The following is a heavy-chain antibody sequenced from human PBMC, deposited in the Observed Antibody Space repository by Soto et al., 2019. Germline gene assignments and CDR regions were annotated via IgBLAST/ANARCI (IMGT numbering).Heavy chain of an antibody. CDR3: ARDRYGGFDY. J-gene: IGHJ4*02. V-gene: IGHV4-39*02. CDR2: INYVGKT. Sequence: SETLSLTCSVSGGSINSKSYFWGWIRQTPGKGLEWIASINYVGKTYYSPSLKSRLAISVDTSKDQFSLRLSSVTAADTAVYYCARDRYGGFDYWGLGTLVTVSS. D-gene: IGHD3-9*01. CDR1: GGSINSKSYF.